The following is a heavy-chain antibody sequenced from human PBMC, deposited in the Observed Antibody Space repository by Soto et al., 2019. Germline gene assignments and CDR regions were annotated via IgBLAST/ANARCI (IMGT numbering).Heavy chain of an antibody. CDR2: INPNSGGT. Sequence: ASVKVSCKASGYTFTGYYMHWVRQAPGQGLEWMGWINPNSGGTNYAQKFQGWVTMTRDTSISTAYMELSRLRSDDTAVHSYERVRSWSKGPSDAYDIWGQGTMDTVS. CDR3: ERVRSWSKGPSDAYDI. D-gene: IGHD6-13*01. CDR1: GYTFTGYY. V-gene: IGHV1-2*04. J-gene: IGHJ3*02.